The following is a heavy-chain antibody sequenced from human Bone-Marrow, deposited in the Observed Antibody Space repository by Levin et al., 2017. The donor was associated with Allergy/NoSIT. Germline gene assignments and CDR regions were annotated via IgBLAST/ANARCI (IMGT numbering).Heavy chain of an antibody. CDR2: ISYHSTYH. CDR3: ARDSNVMTGYCDS. V-gene: IGHV3-33*05. CDR1: GFNFGDFG. D-gene: IGHD3-9*01. Sequence: LSLTCAASGFNFGDFGMHWVRPAPGKGLESVAAISYHSTYHYYPASVQGRFTISRDNSKNTVDLEMNDLRAEDTAVYYCARDSNVMTGYCDSWGQGSRVIVSS. J-gene: IGHJ4*02.